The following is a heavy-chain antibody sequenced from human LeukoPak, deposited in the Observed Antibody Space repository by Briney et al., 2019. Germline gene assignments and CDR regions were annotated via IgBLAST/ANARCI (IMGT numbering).Heavy chain of an antibody. CDR1: GFTFTSYG. J-gene: IGHJ3*01. CDR3: AKDQSLTGDDAFDV. Sequence: PGGSLRLSCAASGFTFTSYGMLWVRQAPGKGLEWVAFIRFDGSNKYYADSVKGRFTISRDNSKSTLSLQMNSLRADDTAVYYCAKDQSLTGDDAFDVWGQGTMVTVSS. V-gene: IGHV3-30*02. CDR2: IRFDGSNK. D-gene: IGHD7-27*01.